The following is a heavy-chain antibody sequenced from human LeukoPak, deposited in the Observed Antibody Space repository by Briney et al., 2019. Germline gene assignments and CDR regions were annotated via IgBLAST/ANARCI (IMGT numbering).Heavy chain of an antibody. CDR1: GFTLSNYA. J-gene: IGHJ4*02. D-gene: IGHD2-15*01. Sequence: PGGSLRLSCTASGFTLSNYAMSWVRQGPGKGLEWVSAIAVTGGTYHADSVRGRLTIPRDSSKNTLYLQMSSLRAEDAGVYYCAKAPVTTCSGTFCYPFDYWGQGTLVTVSS. CDR2: IAVTGGT. CDR3: AKAPVTTCSGTFCYPFDY. V-gene: IGHV3-23*01.